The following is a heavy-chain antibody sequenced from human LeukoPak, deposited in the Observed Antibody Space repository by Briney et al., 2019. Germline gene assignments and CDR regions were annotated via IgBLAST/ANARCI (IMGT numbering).Heavy chain of an antibody. CDR1: GVSISSYY. D-gene: IGHD3-22*01. V-gene: IGHV4-59*01. Sequence: SETLSLTCSVSGVSISSYYWSWIRQPPGKGLEWIGYIYYSGSTNYNPSLKSRVTISVDTSKNQFSLKLSSVTAADTAVYYCARGPNYYDSSGLGYWGQGTLVTVSS. J-gene: IGHJ4*02. CDR3: ARGPNYYDSSGLGY. CDR2: IYYSGST.